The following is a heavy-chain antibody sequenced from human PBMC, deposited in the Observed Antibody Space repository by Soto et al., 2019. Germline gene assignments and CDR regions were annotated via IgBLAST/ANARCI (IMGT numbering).Heavy chain of an antibody. CDR3: ARLNYYGSGSQGDY. Sequence: QVQLQQWGAGLLKPSETLSLTCAVYGGSFSGYYWSWIRQPPGKGLEWIGEINHSGSTNYDSSLKSRVTISVDTSKNQFSLKLSSVTAADTAVYYCARLNYYGSGSQGDYWGQGTLVTVSS. V-gene: IGHV4-34*01. D-gene: IGHD3-10*01. J-gene: IGHJ4*02. CDR2: INHSGST. CDR1: GGSFSGYY.